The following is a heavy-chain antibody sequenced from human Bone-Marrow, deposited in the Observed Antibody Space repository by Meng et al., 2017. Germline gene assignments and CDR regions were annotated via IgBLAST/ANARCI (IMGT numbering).Heavy chain of an antibody. V-gene: IGHV3-66*01. CDR3: ARGRSGYFDY. J-gene: IGHJ4*02. CDR2: IYSGGST. D-gene: IGHD3-3*01. CDR1: GFSVSSNY. Sequence: GKLVEVGGGLGKAGGSLGLSWEASGFSVSSNYMSWVRQAPGKGLEWISVIYSGGSTYYADSVKGRFTISRDNSKNTLYLQMNSLRAEDTAVYYCARGRSGYFDYWGQGTLVTVSS.